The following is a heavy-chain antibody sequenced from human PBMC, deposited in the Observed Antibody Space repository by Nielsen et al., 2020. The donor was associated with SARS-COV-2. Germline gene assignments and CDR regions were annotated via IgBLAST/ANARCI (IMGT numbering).Heavy chain of an antibody. Sequence: GESLKISCKGSGYSFTSYWIGWVRQMPGKGLEWMGIIYPGDSDTRYSPSFQGQVTISADKSISTAYLQWSSLKVLDTAMYYCARSYYDILTGPPIGMDVWGQGTTVTVSS. CDR2: IYPGDSDT. V-gene: IGHV5-51*01. CDR1: GYSFTSYW. D-gene: IGHD3-9*01. J-gene: IGHJ6*02. CDR3: ARSYYDILTGPPIGMDV.